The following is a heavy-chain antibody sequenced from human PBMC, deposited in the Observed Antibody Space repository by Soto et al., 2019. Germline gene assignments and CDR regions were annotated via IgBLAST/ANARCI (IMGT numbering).Heavy chain of an antibody. CDR1: GGSISSSSYY. Sequence: SETLSLTCTVSGGSISSSSYYWGWIRQPPGKGLEWIGSIYYSGSTYYNPSLKSRVTISVDTSKNQFSLKLSSVTAADTAVYYCARLGWELRTGFDPWGQGTLVTVSS. D-gene: IGHD1-26*01. V-gene: IGHV4-39*01. CDR3: ARLGWELRTGFDP. J-gene: IGHJ5*02. CDR2: IYYSGST.